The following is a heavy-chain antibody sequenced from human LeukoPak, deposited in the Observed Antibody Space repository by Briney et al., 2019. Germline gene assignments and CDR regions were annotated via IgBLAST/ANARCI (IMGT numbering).Heavy chain of an antibody. V-gene: IGHV3-30-3*01. CDR1: GFTFSSYA. Sequence: PGGSLRLSCAASGFTFSSYAMHWVRQAPGKGLEWVAVISYDGSNKYYADSVKGRFTISRDNSKNTLYLQMNSLRAEDTAVYYCARDAILRGRRSSSWYSVFDIWGQGTMVTVSS. J-gene: IGHJ3*02. CDR3: ARDAILRGRRSSSWYSVFDI. D-gene: IGHD6-13*01. CDR2: ISYDGSNK.